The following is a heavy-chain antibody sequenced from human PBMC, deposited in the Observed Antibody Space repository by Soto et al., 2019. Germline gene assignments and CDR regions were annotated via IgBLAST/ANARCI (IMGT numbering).Heavy chain of an antibody. Sequence: QVQLQQWGAGLLKPSETLSLTCAVYGGSFSGYYWSWIRQPPGKGLEWIGEINHSGSTNYHPSLNSRVHISVDTSKNQFSLELRSVTAADTAVYYCARGGRLGARNRFDPWGQGTLVTVSS. CDR3: ARGGRLGARNRFDP. J-gene: IGHJ5*02. V-gene: IGHV4-34*01. D-gene: IGHD3-16*01. CDR1: GGSFSGYY. CDR2: INHSGST.